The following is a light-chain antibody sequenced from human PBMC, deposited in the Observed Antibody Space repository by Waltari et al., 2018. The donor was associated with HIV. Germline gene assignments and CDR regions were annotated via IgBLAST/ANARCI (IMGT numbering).Light chain of an antibody. Sequence: QSALTQPASVSGSLGQSITIPCTGTSSDVGGHNSVSWYQQHPGKAPTLLISDVSNRPSGVSNRFSGSKSGNTASLTISGLQAEDEADYYCSSYTANSRIFGGGTRLTVL. CDR1: SSDVGGHNS. V-gene: IGLV2-14*03. CDR2: DVS. CDR3: SSYTANSRI. J-gene: IGLJ2*01.